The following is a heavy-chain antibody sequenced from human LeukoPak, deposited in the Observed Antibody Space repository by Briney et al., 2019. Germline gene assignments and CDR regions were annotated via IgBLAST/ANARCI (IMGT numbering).Heavy chain of an antibody. CDR2: ISYDGTNK. Sequence: GGFLRLSCAASGFTFSSYAMHWVRQAPGKGLEWGAVISYDGTNKYYADSVKGRFTISRDNSKNTLYLQMNSLRAEDTAVYYCARAVVPAATSHYYGMDVWGQGTTVTVSS. CDR1: GFTFSSYA. D-gene: IGHD2-2*01. J-gene: IGHJ6*02. V-gene: IGHV3-30*04. CDR3: ARAVVPAATSHYYGMDV.